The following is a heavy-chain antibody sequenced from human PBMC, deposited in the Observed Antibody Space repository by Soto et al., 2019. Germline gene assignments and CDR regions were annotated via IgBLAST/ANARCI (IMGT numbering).Heavy chain of an antibody. J-gene: IGHJ4*02. D-gene: IGHD3-22*01. V-gene: IGHV4-31*03. CDR2: IYYSGST. Sequence: SETLSLTCTVSGGSISSGGYYWSWIRQHPGKGLEWIGYIYYSGSTYYNPSLKSRVTISVDTSKNQFSLKLSSVTAADTAVYYCXRAPPYDSSCLGGGLDYWGQGTLVTVSS. CDR1: GGSISSGGYY. CDR3: XRAPPYDSSCLGGGLDY.